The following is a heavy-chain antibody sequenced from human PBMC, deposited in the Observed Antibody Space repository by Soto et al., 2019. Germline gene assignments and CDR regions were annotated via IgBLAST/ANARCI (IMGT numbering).Heavy chain of an antibody. Sequence: GGPLILSCAASGFPFSDHYIDWVRQAPGKGLEWVGRTRNKAHSYTIEYAASVKGRFTISRDNSKNSVYLQMNSLRTEDTAVYYCARSDNYFKGGLDCWGQGTLVTVSS. D-gene: IGHD1-1*01. CDR2: TRNKAHSYTI. CDR1: GFPFSDHY. CDR3: ARSDNYFKGGLDC. V-gene: IGHV3-72*01. J-gene: IGHJ4*02.